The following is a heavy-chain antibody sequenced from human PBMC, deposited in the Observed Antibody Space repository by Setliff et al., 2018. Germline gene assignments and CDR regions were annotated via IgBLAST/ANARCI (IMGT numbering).Heavy chain of an antibody. J-gene: IGHJ3*02. D-gene: IGHD1-26*01. CDR1: GGSISTSSHH. Sequence: SETLSLTCTVSGGSISTSSHHWVWIRQSPGKGLEWIGTIYSSGTTYYNLSLKSRVTISLDTSKSQFSLNLGSVTAADTAVYYCTRRPRGGAAFDIWGQGTMVTVS. CDR2: IYSSGTT. V-gene: IGHV4-39*01. CDR3: TRRPRGGAAFDI.